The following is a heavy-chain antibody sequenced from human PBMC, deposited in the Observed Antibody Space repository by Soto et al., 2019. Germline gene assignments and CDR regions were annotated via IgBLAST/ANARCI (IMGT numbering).Heavy chain of an antibody. Sequence: EVQLVESGGGLVQPGGSLRLSCAASGFTFSRYWMSWVRQAPGKGLEWVANMNQDGSEKHYVDSLKGRFTISRDNAKNTLYLQMNSLRAEDTAMYYCVRARGYYGMDVWGQGTAVTVSS. V-gene: IGHV3-7*01. CDR2: MNQDGSEK. CDR1: GFTFSRYW. CDR3: VRARGYYGMDV. J-gene: IGHJ6*02.